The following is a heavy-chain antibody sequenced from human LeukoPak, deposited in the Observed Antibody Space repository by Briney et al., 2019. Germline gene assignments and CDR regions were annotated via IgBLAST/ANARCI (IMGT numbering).Heavy chain of an antibody. V-gene: IGHV3-48*01. CDR2: ISGSGSTT. J-gene: IGHJ3*02. CDR1: GFTFSSYS. Sequence: PGGSLRLSCAASGFTFSSYSMSWVRQAPGKGLEWVSYISGSGSTTYYADSVKGRFTISRDNAKNSLSLQMNSLRAEDTAVYYCARSYAFDIWGQGTMVTVSS. CDR3: ARSYAFDI.